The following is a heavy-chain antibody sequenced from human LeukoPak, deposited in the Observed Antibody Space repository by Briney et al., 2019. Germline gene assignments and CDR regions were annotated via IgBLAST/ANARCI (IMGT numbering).Heavy chain of an antibody. CDR1: GGSFSGYY. CDR3: ARPRYGSGSYYFDY. D-gene: IGHD3-10*01. V-gene: IGHV4-34*01. CDR2: INHSRST. J-gene: IGHJ4*02. Sequence: SETLSLTCAVYGGSFSGYYWSWIRQPPGKGLEWIGEINHSRSTNYNPSLKSRVTISVDKSKNQFSLKLSSVTAADTAVYYCARPRYGSGSYYFDYWGQGTLVTVSS.